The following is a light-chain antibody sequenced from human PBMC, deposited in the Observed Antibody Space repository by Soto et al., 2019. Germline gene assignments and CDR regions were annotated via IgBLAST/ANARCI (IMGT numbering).Light chain of an antibody. Sequence: QSVLTQPPSASGTPGQRVIISCSGSSSHIGSNTVNWYQQLPGTAPKLLIYSNNQRPSGVPDRFSGSKSGTSASLAISGLQSEDESDYYCAAWDDNPNARHVFGTGTEVTDL. CDR3: AAWDDNPNARHV. CDR2: SNN. V-gene: IGLV1-44*01. CDR1: SSHIGSNT. J-gene: IGLJ1*01.